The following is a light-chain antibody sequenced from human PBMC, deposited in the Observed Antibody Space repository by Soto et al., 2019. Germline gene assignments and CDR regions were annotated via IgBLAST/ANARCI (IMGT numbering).Light chain of an antibody. J-gene: IGLJ7*01. V-gene: IGLV1-51*01. CDR2: DSN. CDR1: SSNIGSNS. CDR3: GTWDSRLTAV. Sequence: QSVLTQPPSVSAAPGQKVTISCSGSSSNIGSNSVSWYQQLPGKAPKLLIYDSNKRPSGIPDRFSGSKSGSSATLGITGLQTGDEADYYCGTWDSRLTAVFGGGTQLTVL.